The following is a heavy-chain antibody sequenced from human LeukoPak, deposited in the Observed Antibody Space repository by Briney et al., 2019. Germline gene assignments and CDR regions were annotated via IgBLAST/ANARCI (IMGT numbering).Heavy chain of an antibody. CDR2: IGISGNI. CDR3: VRDRAYAFDI. J-gene: IGHJ3*02. V-gene: IGHV3-48*01. CDR1: GFTFNTYA. Sequence: PGRSLRLSCVGSGFTFNTYAMKWVRQAPGKGLEWVSYIGISGNIYYVDSVKGRFTISRDNAKNLLYLQMNSLRAEDTAVYYCVRDRAYAFDIWGQGTMVTVSS.